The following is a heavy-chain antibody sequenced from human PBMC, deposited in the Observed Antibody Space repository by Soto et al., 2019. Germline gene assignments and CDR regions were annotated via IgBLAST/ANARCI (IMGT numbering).Heavy chain of an antibody. CDR1: GYTFTSYD. CDR2: MNPNSGNT. V-gene: IGHV1-8*01. J-gene: IGHJ6*03. CDR3: ARAQPSIQLWPYYMDV. Sequence: ASVKVSCKASGYTFTSYDINWVRQATGQGLEWMGWMNPNSGNTGYAQKFQGRVTMTRNTSISTAYMELSSLRSEDTAVYYCARAQPSIQLWPYYMDVWGKGTTVTVSS. D-gene: IGHD5-18*01.